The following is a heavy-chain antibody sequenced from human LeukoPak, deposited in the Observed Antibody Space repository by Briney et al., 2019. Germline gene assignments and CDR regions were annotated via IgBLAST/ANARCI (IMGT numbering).Heavy chain of an antibody. Sequence: PGGSLRLSCAASGFTFSSYAMHWVRQAPGKGLEWVAVISYDGSNKYYADSVKGRFTISRDNSKNTLYLQMNSLRAEDTAVYYCARGYYDSSGYDYWGQGTLVTVSS. J-gene: IGHJ4*02. CDR2: ISYDGSNK. V-gene: IGHV3-30*04. CDR1: GFTFSSYA. CDR3: ARGYYDSSGYDY. D-gene: IGHD3-22*01.